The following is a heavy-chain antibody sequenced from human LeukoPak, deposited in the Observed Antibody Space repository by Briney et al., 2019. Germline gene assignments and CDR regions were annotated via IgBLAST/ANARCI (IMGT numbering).Heavy chain of an antibody. D-gene: IGHD6-13*01. CDR2: IYSGGTT. CDR1: GFTVSSNC. CDR3: ARGSSSWTPFGY. Sequence: PGGSLRLSCAASGFTVSSNCMSWVRQAPGKGLEWVSSIYSGGTTHYVDSVKGRFTISRDNSKNTLYLEMNSLRAEDTAVYYCARGSSSWTPFGYWGQGILVTVSS. V-gene: IGHV3-53*01. J-gene: IGHJ4*02.